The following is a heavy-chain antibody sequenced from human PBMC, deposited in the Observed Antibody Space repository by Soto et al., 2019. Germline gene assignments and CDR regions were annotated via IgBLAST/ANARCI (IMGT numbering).Heavy chain of an antibody. D-gene: IGHD4-17*01. CDR2: IYHSGST. Sequence: SETLSLTCAVSGGSISSGGYSWSWIRQPPGKGLEWIGYIYHSGSTYYNPSLKSRVTISLDRSKKQFSLKLSSVTAAETAVYYCARGMTTVTTLDYWGQGTLVTVSS. CDR3: ARGMTTVTTLDY. CDR1: GGSISSGGYS. V-gene: IGHV4-30-2*01. J-gene: IGHJ4*02.